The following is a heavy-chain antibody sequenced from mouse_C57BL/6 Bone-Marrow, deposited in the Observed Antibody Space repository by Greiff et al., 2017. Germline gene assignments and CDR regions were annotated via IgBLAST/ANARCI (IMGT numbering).Heavy chain of an antibody. V-gene: IGHV1-85*01. Sequence: VQLQQSGPELVKPGASVKLSCKASGYTFTSYDINWVKQRPGQGLAWIGWIYPRDGSTKYNEKFKGKATLTVATSSSTAYMELHSLTSEDSAVYFCARDYGSSYWYFDVWGTGTTVTVSS. CDR2: IYPRDGST. D-gene: IGHD1-1*01. J-gene: IGHJ1*03. CDR3: ARDYGSSYWYFDV. CDR1: GYTFTSYD.